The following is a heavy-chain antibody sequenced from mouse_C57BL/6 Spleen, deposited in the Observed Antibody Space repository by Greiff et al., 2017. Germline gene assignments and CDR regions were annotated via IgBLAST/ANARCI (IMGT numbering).Heavy chain of an antibody. CDR3: ARSGSSCEYGAMDD. J-gene: IGHJ4*01. CDR1: GYTFSSYW. Sequence: VQLQEPGAELVKPGASVKMSCKASGYTFSSYWMNWVKQRPGQGLEWIGEIYPGDGDTNYNGKFKGKATLTADKSSSTAYMQLSSLTSEDSAVXFCARSGSSCEYGAMDDWGEGTSVTVSS. CDR2: IYPGDGDT. D-gene: IGHD1-1*01. V-gene: IGHV1-80*01.